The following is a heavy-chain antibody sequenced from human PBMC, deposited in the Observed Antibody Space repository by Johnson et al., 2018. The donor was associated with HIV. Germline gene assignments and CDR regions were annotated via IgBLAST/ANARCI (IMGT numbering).Heavy chain of an antibody. CDR1: EFNVSSNY. V-gene: IGHV3-66*01. J-gene: IGHJ3*02. CDR2: VYSGGYT. Sequence: VQLVESGGGLVQPGGSLRLSCAASEFNVSSNYMNWVRQAPGRGLEWVSVVYSGGYTYYADSVKGRFTISRDTSKNTLYLQMKSLRAEGTALYYCARAYSYGALDIWGQGTMVTVSS. CDR3: ARAYSYGALDI. D-gene: IGHD1-26*01.